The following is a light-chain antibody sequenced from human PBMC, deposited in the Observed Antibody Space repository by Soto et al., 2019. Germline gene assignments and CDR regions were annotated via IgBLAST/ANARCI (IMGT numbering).Light chain of an antibody. CDR2: DVF. CDR1: QGISSA. J-gene: IGKJ5*01. CDR3: QQLETYPLT. Sequence: AIQVTQSPSSLSASVGDTVTITCRASQGISSAFAWYQQKPGKVPRLLIYDVFNLQSGVPSRFSGSGSGTDFTLTNSRLQPEDFATYYCQQLETYPLTFVQGTRLEFK. V-gene: IGKV1-13*02.